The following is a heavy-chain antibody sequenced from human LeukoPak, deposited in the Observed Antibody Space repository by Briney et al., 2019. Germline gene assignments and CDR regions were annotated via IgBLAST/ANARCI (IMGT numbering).Heavy chain of an antibody. Sequence: EASVKVSCKASGYTFTGYYMHWVRQAPGQGLGWMGWINPNSGGTNYAQKFQGRVTMTRDTSISTAYMELSRLRSDDTAVYYCARGGAIVVVPAAIVWFDPWGQGTLVTVSS. CDR3: ARGGAIVVVPAAIVWFDP. CDR2: INPNSGGT. D-gene: IGHD2-2*01. J-gene: IGHJ5*02. V-gene: IGHV1-2*02. CDR1: GYTFTGYY.